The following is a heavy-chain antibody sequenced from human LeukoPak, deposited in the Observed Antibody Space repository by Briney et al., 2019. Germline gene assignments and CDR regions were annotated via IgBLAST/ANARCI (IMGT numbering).Heavy chain of an antibody. CDR2: IYYSGST. V-gene: IGHV4-31*03. CDR3: ARGVWSGYYTGISKLYYSDY. CDR1: GGSISSGGYY. D-gene: IGHD3-3*01. J-gene: IGHJ4*02. Sequence: SETLSLTCTVSGGSISSGGYYWSWIRQHPGKGLEWIGYIYYSGSTYYNPSLKSRVTISVDTSKNQFSLKLSSVTAADTAVYYCARGVWSGYYTGISKLYYSDYWGQGTLVTVSS.